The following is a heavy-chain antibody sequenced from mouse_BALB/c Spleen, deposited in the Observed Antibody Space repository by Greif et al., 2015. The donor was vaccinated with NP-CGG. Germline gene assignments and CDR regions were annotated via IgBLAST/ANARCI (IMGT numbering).Heavy chain of an antibody. J-gene: IGHJ4*01. CDR3: SREGAYYGNGDY. CDR1: GYTFTSYW. CDR2: IYPGDGDT. V-gene: IGHV1-87*01. Sequence: VKLVESGAELARPGASVKLSCKASGYTFTSYWMQWVKQRPGQGLEWIGAIYPGDGDTRYTQKFKGKATLTADKSSSTAYMQLSSLASEDSAVYYCSREGAYYGNGDYWGQGTSFTVSS. D-gene: IGHD2-10*01.